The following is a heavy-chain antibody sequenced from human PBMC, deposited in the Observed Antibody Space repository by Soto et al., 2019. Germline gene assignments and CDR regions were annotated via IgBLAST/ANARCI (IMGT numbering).Heavy chain of an antibody. CDR2: IYPGDSDT. V-gene: IGHV5-51*01. Sequence: GESLKISCKGSGYSFTSYWIGWVRQMPGKGLEWMGIIYPGDSDTRYSPSFQGQVTISADKSISTAYLQWSSLKASDTAMYYCARLWAPIGGGVSYWGYMDVWGKGTTVTVSS. CDR3: ARLWAPIGGGVSYWGYMDV. D-gene: IGHD2-21*01. CDR1: GYSFTSYW. J-gene: IGHJ6*03.